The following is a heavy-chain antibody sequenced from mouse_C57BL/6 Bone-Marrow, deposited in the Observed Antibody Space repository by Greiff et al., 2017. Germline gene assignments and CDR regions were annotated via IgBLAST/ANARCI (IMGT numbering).Heavy chain of an antibody. CDR3: TRVLLGFDY. J-gene: IGHJ2*01. D-gene: IGHD4-1*01. CDR2: ISTGGDYI. V-gene: IGHV5-9-1*02. Sequence: EVLLVESGAGLVKPGGSLKLSCAASGFTFSSYAMSWVRQTPEQRLEWVAYISTGGDYIYYADTVKGRFTISRDNARNTLYLQMSSLKSEDTAMYYCTRVLLGFDYWGQGTTLTVSS. CDR1: GFTFSSYA.